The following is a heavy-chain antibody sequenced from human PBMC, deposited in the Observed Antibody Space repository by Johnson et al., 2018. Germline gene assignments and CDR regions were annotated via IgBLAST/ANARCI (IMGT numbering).Heavy chain of an antibody. V-gene: IGHV3-30*03. D-gene: IGHD3-22*01. CDR1: GFTFSSYG. Sequence: QVQLVQSGGGVVQPGGSXRLSCAASGFTFSSYGVHWVRQAPGKGLAWVASIAHDGSKTHYADPVKGRLTSSRDNAKNTLYLQMNSLSAEDTALYYCGREYYYDSRTRGYMDVWGKGTTVIVSS. J-gene: IGHJ6*03. CDR3: GREYYYDSRTRGYMDV. CDR2: IAHDGSKT.